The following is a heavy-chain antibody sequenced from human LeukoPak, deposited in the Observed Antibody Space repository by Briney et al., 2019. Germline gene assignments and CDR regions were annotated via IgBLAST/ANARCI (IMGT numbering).Heavy chain of an antibody. CDR2: INPSGGST. CDR1: GYTFTSYY. V-gene: IGHV1-46*01. Sequence: ASVKVSCKASGYTFTSYYMHRVRQAPGQGLEWMGIINPSGGSTSYAQKFQGRVTMTRDTSTSRVYMELSSLRSDDTAVYYCAREVVAAAIIDYWGQGTLITVSS. J-gene: IGHJ4*02. CDR3: AREVVAAAIIDY. D-gene: IGHD2-2*01.